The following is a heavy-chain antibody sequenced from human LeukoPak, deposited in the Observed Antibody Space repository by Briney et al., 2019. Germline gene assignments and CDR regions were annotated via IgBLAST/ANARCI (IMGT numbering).Heavy chain of an antibody. D-gene: IGHD3-22*01. V-gene: IGHV3-74*01. J-gene: IGHJ4*02. CDR1: GFTFSTYW. CDR2: INTDGSHT. CDR3: ARYPIVGITAYYFDY. Sequence: GGSLRLSCAASGFTFSTYWMHWVRQAPGKGLVWVSRINTDGSHTSYADSVKGRFTISRDNAKNSLYLQMNSLRAEDTAVYYCARYPIVGITAYYFDYWGQGTLVTVSS.